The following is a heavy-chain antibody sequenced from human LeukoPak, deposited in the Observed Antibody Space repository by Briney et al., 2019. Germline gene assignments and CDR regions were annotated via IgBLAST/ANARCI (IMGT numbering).Heavy chain of an antibody. J-gene: IGHJ4*02. D-gene: IGHD2-21*01. CDR3: ARDRALPGGDGENYFDY. Sequence: SETLSLTCTVSGYSISSGYYWGWIRPPPGKGLEWIGSIYHSGSTYYNPSLKSRVTISVDTSKNQFSLKLSSVTAADTAVYYCARDRALPGGDGENYFDYWGQGTLVTVSS. CDR1: GYSISSGYY. CDR2: IYHSGST. V-gene: IGHV4-38-2*02.